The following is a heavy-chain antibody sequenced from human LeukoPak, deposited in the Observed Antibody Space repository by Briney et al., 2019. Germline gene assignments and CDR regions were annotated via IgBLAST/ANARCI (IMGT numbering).Heavy chain of an antibody. CDR3: AKDGYYDSSAYYYVRYFDL. Sequence: GTLRLSCAASGFTFSIYGMSWVSQAPGRGLEWVSAMSGSGGSTYYADSVKGRFTISRDNSKNTPYLQMNSLRAEDTAVYYCAKDGYYDSSAYYYVRYFDLWGRGTLVTVSS. CDR1: GFTFSIYG. CDR2: MSGSGGST. D-gene: IGHD3-22*01. V-gene: IGHV3-23*01. J-gene: IGHJ2*01.